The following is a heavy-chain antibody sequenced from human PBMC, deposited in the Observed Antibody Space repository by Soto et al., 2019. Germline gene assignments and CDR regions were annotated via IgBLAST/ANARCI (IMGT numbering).Heavy chain of an antibody. Sequence: PXASLSLTCIVCGECISSSSYYWGWIRQPPGKGLEWIGSIYYSGRTYYNPSFKSRVTISIDTSKNQFPLKLSSVTATDTAVYYCARKRTTVVTQAYFDHCGQRALVTVSS. CDR2: IYYSGRT. CDR3: ARKRTTVVTQAYFDH. CDR1: GECISSSSYY. J-gene: IGHJ4*02. V-gene: IGHV4-39*01. D-gene: IGHD2-21*02.